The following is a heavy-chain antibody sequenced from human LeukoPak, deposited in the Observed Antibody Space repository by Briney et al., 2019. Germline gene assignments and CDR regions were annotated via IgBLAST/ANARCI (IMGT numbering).Heavy chain of an antibody. CDR2: INWNGGST. CDR1: GFTFDDYG. CDR3: ARVSTPLYSSGWYYFDY. D-gene: IGHD6-19*01. Sequence: PGRSQRLSCAASGFTFDDYGMSWVRQAPRNWLEWLPVINWNGGSTGYADSVNDRLTTSRDNTKNSMYMQTNSLTTKDTAINLCARVSTPLYSSGWYYFDYWGQGTLVTVSS. V-gene: IGHV3-20*01. J-gene: IGHJ4*02.